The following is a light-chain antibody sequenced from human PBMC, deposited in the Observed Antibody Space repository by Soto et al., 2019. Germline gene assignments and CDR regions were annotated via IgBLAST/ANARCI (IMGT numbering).Light chain of an antibody. J-gene: IGLJ2*01. CDR2: EVS. V-gene: IGLV2-14*01. CDR3: SSYTSSNTLV. CDR1: SSDVGAYNY. Sequence: QSALTQPAFVSGSTGQSITSSCTGTSSDVGAYNYVSWYQQHPGKAPKLVIFEVSDRPSGVSNRFSGSKSGNTASLTISGLQAEDEADYYCSSYTSSNTLVFGGGTKLTVL.